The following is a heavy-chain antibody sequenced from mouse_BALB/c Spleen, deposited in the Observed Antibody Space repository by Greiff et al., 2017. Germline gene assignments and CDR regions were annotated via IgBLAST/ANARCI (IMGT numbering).Heavy chain of an antibody. CDR1: GFTFSSFG. J-gene: IGHJ4*01. D-gene: IGHD3-1*01. Sequence: EVKLVESGGGLVQPGGSRKLSCAASGFTFSSFGMHWVRQAPEKGLEWVAYISSGSSTIYYADTVKGRFTISRDNPKNTLFLQMTNLRSEDTAMYYCARSGYYAMDYWGQGTSVTVAS. V-gene: IGHV5-17*02. CDR3: ARSGYYAMDY. CDR2: ISSGSSTI.